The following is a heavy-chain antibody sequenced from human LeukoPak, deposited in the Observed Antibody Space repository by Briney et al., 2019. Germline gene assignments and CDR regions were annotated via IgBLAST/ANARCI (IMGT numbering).Heavy chain of an antibody. CDR1: GFTFSSYS. J-gene: IGHJ4*02. CDR2: ISSSGDAT. Sequence: PGGSLRLSCAASGFTFSSYSMNWARQAPEKGLEWVSFISSSGDATYYADSVKGRFTVSRDNAKNLLYLQMDILRAEDTAMYYRAPICSGVTCFQTRFDSWGQGILVTVSS. CDR3: APICSGVTCFQTRFDS. D-gene: IGHD2-15*01. V-gene: IGHV3-21*01.